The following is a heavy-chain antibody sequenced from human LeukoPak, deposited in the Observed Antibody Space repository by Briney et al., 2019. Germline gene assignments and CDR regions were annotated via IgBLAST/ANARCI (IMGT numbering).Heavy chain of an antibody. J-gene: IGHJ5*02. CDR3: AKPPNRPTNP. CDR2: ISGSGGST. V-gene: IGHV3-23*01. CDR1: GFTVSSNY. D-gene: IGHD1-14*01. Sequence: AGGSLRLSCAASGFTVSSNYMSWVRQAPGKGLEWVSAISGSGGSTYYADSVKGRFTISRDNSKNTLYLQMNSLRAEDTAVYYCAKPPNRPTNPWGQGTLVTVSS.